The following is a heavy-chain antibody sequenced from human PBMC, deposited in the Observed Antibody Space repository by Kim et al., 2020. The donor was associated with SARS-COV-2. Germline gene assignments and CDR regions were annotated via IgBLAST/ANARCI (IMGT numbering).Heavy chain of an antibody. Sequence: GGSLRLSCAASGFTFSDYYMSWIRQAPGKGLEWVSYISSSGSTRYYADSVKGRFTISRDNAKNSLYLQMNSLRAEDTAVYYCARENKNYDSSGYYYGGRTNWFDPWGQGTLVTVSS. V-gene: IGHV3-11*01. CDR2: ISSSGSTR. D-gene: IGHD3-22*01. CDR3: ARENKNYDSSGYYYGGRTNWFDP. CDR1: GFTFSDYY. J-gene: IGHJ5*02.